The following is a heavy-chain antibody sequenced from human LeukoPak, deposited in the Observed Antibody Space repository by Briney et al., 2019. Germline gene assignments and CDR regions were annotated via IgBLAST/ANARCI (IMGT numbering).Heavy chain of an antibody. CDR1: GGSFSGYY. CDR2: INHSGST. D-gene: IGHD3-10*01. J-gene: IGHJ4*02. CDR3: ARVPRFGEFNFDY. V-gene: IGHV4-34*01. Sequence: PSETPSLTCAVYGGSFSGYYWSWIRQPPGKGLEWIGEINHSGSTNYNPSLKSRVTISVDTSKNQFSLKLSSVTAADTAVYYCARVPRFGEFNFDYWGQGTLVTVSS.